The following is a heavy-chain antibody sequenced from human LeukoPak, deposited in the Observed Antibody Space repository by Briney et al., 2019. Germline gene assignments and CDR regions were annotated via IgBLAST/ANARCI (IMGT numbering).Heavy chain of an antibody. V-gene: IGHV3-11*06. Sequence: GGSLILSCAASGFTFSDYYMSWIRQAPGKGLEWVSYISSSSSYTNYADSVKGRFTISRDNAKNSLYLQMNSLRAEDTAVYYCAREGGSQRWGRSNWFDPWGQGTLVTVSS. J-gene: IGHJ5*02. CDR3: AREGGSQRWGRSNWFDP. CDR2: ISSSSSYT. CDR1: GFTFSDYY. D-gene: IGHD1-26*01.